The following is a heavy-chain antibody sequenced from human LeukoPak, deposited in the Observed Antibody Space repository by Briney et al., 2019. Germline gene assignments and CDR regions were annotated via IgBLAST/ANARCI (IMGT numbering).Heavy chain of an antibody. J-gene: IGHJ4*02. Sequence: GGSLRLSCAASGFTFSSYSMNWVRQAPGKGLEWVSSISSSSSYIYYADSVKGRFTISRDNAKNSLYLQMNSLRAEDTAVYYCARVTGDYGGNSADYRGQGTLVTVSS. CDR1: GFTFSSYS. V-gene: IGHV3-21*01. CDR2: ISSSSSYI. D-gene: IGHD4-23*01. CDR3: ARVTGDYGGNSADY.